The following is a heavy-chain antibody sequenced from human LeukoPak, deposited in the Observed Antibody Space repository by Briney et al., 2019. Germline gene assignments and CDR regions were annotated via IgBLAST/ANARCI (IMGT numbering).Heavy chain of an antibody. Sequence: GGSLRLSCVASGFTFNNYAMCWVRQAPGKGLEWVSAIIRSGGSTYYADSAKGRFTISRDNSKNTLYLQMNSLRAEDTAVYYCAKDLTLYGDFPYFDYWGQGTLVTVSS. D-gene: IGHD2-21*01. CDR1: GFTFNNYA. J-gene: IGHJ4*02. CDR3: AKDLTLYGDFPYFDY. V-gene: IGHV3-23*01. CDR2: IIRSGGST.